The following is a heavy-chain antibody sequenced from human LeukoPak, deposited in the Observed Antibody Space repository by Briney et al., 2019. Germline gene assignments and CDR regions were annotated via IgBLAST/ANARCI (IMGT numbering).Heavy chain of an antibody. CDR2: ISSSGGST. CDR1: GFTFSNYA. D-gene: IGHD3-3*01. Sequence: GGSLRLSCSASGFTFSNYAMHWVRQAPGKGLEYVSAISSSGGSTYYADSVKGRFTISRDNSKNTLYLQMNSLTAEDTAVYYCVRSMSGRNDFWGQGTVVSVSS. J-gene: IGHJ4*02. CDR3: VRSMSGRNDF. V-gene: IGHV3-64*04.